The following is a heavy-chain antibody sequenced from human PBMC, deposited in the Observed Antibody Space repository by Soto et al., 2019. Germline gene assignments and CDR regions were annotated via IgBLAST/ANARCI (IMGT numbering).Heavy chain of an antibody. Sequence: QVQQVQSGAEVKKPGSSVKVSCKASGGTVSSYAISWVRQAPGQGLEWMGGIIPIFGTANYAQKFQGRVTITADESTSTAYMELSSLRSEDTAVYYCARRAYYDSSGGHWYFDLWGRGTLVTVSS. J-gene: IGHJ2*01. CDR2: IIPIFGTA. CDR3: ARRAYYDSSGGHWYFDL. CDR1: GGTVSSYA. D-gene: IGHD3-22*01. V-gene: IGHV1-69*12.